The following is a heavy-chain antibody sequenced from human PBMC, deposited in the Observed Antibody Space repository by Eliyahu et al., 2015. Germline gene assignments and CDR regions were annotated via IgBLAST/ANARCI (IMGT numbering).Heavy chain of an antibody. D-gene: IGHD3-3*02. CDR2: IYTSGST. Sequence: QVQLQESGPGLVKPSETLSLICSVSGGSIRSYYWSWIRQPPGKGLEWIGYIYTSGSTNYNPPLKSRVTISVDTSKNKFSLKLSSVTAADTAVYYCAGGGISGALYWGQGTLVTVPS. V-gene: IGHV4-4*09. CDR3: AGGGISGALY. CDR1: GGSIRSYY. J-gene: IGHJ4*02.